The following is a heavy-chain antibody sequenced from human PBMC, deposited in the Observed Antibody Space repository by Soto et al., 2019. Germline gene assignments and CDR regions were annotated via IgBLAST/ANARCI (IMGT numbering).Heavy chain of an antibody. CDR3: AKDFNDFRSGPKGY. J-gene: IGHJ4*02. CDR2: FDPEDGET. CDR1: GYTLTELS. D-gene: IGHD3-3*01. V-gene: IGHV1-24*01. Sequence: AASVKVSCKVSGYTLTELSMHWVRQAPGKGLEWMGGFDPEDGETIYAQKFQGRVTMTEDTSTDTAYMELSSLRSGDTAVYYCAKDFNDFRSGPKGYWGQGTLVIVSS.